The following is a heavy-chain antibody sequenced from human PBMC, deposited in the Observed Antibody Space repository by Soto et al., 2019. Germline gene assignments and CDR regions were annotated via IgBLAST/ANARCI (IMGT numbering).Heavy chain of an antibody. J-gene: IGHJ5*02. Sequence: VQLVQSGAEVKKPGSSVKVSCKASGGTFSSYAISWVRQAPGQGLEWMGGIIPIFGTANYAQKFQGRVTITADESTSTGYMGLSSRRSEDTAVYYCARMGDRITIFGYNNWFDPWGQGTLVTVSS. CDR1: GGTFSSYA. D-gene: IGHD3-3*01. CDR3: ARMGDRITIFGYNNWFDP. CDR2: IIPIFGTA. V-gene: IGHV1-69*12.